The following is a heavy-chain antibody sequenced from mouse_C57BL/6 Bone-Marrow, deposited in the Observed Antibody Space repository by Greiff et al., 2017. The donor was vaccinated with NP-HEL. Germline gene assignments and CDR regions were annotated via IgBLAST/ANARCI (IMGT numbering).Heavy chain of an antibody. V-gene: IGHV1-62-2*01. CDR3: ARPRYGKGAMDY. D-gene: IGHD2-1*01. CDR2: FYPGSGSI. J-gene: IGHJ4*01. CDR1: GYTFTEYT. Sequence: QVQLKESGAELVKPGASVKLSCKASGYTFTEYTIHWVKQRSGQGLEWIGWFYPGSGSIKYNEKFKDKATLTADKSSSTVYMELSRLTSEDSAVYFCARPRYGKGAMDYWGQGTSVTVSS.